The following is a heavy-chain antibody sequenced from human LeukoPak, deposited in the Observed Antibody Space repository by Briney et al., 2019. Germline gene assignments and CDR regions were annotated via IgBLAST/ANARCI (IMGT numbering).Heavy chain of an antibody. CDR1: GDSINSLD. D-gene: IGHD2-21*02. Sequence: ETLSLTCTVSGDSINSLDLWSWVRQPPGKGLEWVSSISSSSSYIYYADSVKGRFTISRDNAKNSLYLQMNSLRAEDTAVYYCARPAYCGGDCYFDYWGQGTLVTVSS. CDR3: ARPAYCGGDCYFDY. CDR2: ISSSSSYI. J-gene: IGHJ4*02. V-gene: IGHV3-21*01.